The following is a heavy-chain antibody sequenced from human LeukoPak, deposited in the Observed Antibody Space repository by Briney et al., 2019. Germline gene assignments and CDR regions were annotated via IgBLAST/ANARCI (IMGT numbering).Heavy chain of an antibody. CDR3: ARVGEEWPYYYDSSGYAGAFDI. J-gene: IGHJ3*02. CDR1: GFTFSSYW. Sequence: GGSLRLSCAASGFTFSSYWMSWVRQAPGKGLEWVANIKQDGSETYYVDSVKGRFTISRDNAKNSLYLQMNSLRAEDTAVYYCARVGEEWPYYYDSSGYAGAFDIWGQGTMVTVSS. V-gene: IGHV3-7*01. D-gene: IGHD3-22*01. CDR2: IKQDGSET.